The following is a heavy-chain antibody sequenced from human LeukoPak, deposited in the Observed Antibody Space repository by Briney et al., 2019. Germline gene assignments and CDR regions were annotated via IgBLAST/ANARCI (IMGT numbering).Heavy chain of an antibody. Sequence: SETLSLTCTVSGDSISSSDYYWGWIRQPPGKGLGWIGTISYSGSTYYNPSLQGRVTISVDTSKNQFSLVLSSVTAADTAVYYCARGSRRLADFHYWGQGTLVTVSS. CDR3: ARGSRRLADFHY. V-gene: IGHV4-39*01. CDR2: ISYSGST. D-gene: IGHD1-26*01. CDR1: GDSISSSDYY. J-gene: IGHJ4*02.